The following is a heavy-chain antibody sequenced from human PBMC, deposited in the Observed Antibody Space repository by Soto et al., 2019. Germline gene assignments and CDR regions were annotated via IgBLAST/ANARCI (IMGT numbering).Heavy chain of an antibody. CDR1: GYTFTSYG. Sequence: GASVKVSCKASGYTFTSYGISWVRQAPGQGLEWMGWISAYNGNTNYAQKLQGRVTMTTDTSTSTAYMELRSLRSDDTAVYYCARAYDFWSGLDYYYGMDVWGQGTTVTVSS. V-gene: IGHV1-18*01. CDR2: ISAYNGNT. CDR3: ARAYDFWSGLDYYYGMDV. D-gene: IGHD3-3*01. J-gene: IGHJ6*02.